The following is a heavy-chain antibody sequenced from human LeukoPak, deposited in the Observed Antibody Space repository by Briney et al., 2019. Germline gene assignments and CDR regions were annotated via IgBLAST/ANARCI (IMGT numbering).Heavy chain of an antibody. CDR1: GFTFSSHW. V-gene: IGHV3-74*01. CDR2: INQDGSST. D-gene: IGHD3-9*01. J-gene: IGHJ4*02. Sequence: GGSLRLSCEASGFTFSSHWMHWVRQAPGKGLVWVSRINQDGSSTTYANSVKGRFTISRDNAKNTLYLQMSSLRAEDTAVYYCARAPYDILTGHWGQGTLVTVSS. CDR3: ARAPYDILTGH.